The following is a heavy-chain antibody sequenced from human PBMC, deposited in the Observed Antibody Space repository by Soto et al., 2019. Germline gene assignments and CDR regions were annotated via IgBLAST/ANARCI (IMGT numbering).Heavy chain of an antibody. CDR2: INHSGSI. Sequence: AETLCITCAFSVGSFRFSFWGWIRPPPGRGLDWIGEINHSGSINYNPSRKRRVTISVDTSKNQFSLKLSSVTAADTAVYYCARGENVLLWFGEQSNYGMDVWGQGTTVTVSS. D-gene: IGHD3-10*01. J-gene: IGHJ6*02. CDR1: VGSFRFSF. CDR3: ARGENVLLWFGEQSNYGMDV. V-gene: IGHV4-34*01.